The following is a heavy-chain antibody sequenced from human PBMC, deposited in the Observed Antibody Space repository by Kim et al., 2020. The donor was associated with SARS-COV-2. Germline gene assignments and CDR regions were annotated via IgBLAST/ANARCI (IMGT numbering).Heavy chain of an antibody. CDR1: EFIVSSNY. CDR3: ARDPRRDIMSDAFDI. Sequence: GGSLRLSCAAFEFIVSSNYMSWVRQAPGKGLQWVSAIYTGGITYYADAVKGRFTIVRDDSRNTLYLQMNSLRPEDTAMYYCARDPRRDIMSDAFDIWGKGTMVTVSS. D-gene: IGHD2-8*01. CDR2: IYTGGIT. V-gene: IGHV3-53*05. J-gene: IGHJ3*02.